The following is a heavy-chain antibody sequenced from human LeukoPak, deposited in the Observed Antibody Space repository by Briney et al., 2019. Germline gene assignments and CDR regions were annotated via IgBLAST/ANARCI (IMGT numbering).Heavy chain of an antibody. CDR1: GGTFSSYA. D-gene: IGHD3-22*01. CDR2: IIPIFGTA. J-gene: IGHJ4*02. Sequence: ASVKVSCKASGGTFSSYAISLVRQAPGQGLEWMGRIIPIFGTANYAQKFQGRVTITTDESTSTAYMELSSLRSEDTAVYYCARDPYYYDSSGYYYGYWGQGTLVTVSS. CDR3: ARDPYYYDSSGYYYGY. V-gene: IGHV1-69*05.